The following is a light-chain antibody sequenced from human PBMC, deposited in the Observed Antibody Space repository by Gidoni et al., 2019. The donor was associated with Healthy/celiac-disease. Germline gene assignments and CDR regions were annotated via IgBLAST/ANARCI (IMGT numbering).Light chain of an antibody. J-gene: IGKJ1*01. V-gene: IGKV3-20*01. CDR1: QSVSSSY. CDR3: QQYGSSPWT. Sequence: EIVLTQSPGTLSLSPGERATFSCRASQSVSSSYLAWYQQKPGQAPRLLIYGASSRATGIPDRFSGSGSGTDFTLTISRLEPEDFAVYYCQQYGSSPWTFXXXTKVEIK. CDR2: GAS.